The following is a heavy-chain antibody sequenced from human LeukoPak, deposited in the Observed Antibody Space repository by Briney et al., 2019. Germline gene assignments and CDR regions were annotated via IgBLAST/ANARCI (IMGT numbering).Heavy chain of an antibody. CDR2: IKQDGSNK. CDR3: ARTYRSGYYVGELDF. J-gene: IGHJ4*02. D-gene: IGHD3-10*02. CDR1: GFTFSSYG. V-gene: IGHV3-7*04. Sequence: PGGSLRLSCAASGFTFSSYGMHWVRQAPGKGLEWVANIKQDGSNKYYVDSVKGRFTISRDNAKNSLYLQMNSLRAEDTALYYCARTYRSGYYVGELDFWGQGTLVTVSS.